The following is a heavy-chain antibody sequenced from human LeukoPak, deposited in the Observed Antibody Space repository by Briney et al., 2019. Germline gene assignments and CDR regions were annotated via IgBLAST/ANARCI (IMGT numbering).Heavy chain of an antibody. CDR3: AKALKREPD. D-gene: IGHD1-14*01. CDR2: TSASGAST. Sequence: GGSLRLSCAASGFTFSSYPMSCVRQAPGKGLEWVSATSASGASTYYADSVKGRFTISRDNSKNTLYLQMNSLRVEDTAVYYCAKALKREPDWGQGTLVTVSS. J-gene: IGHJ4*02. CDR1: GFTFSSYP. V-gene: IGHV3-23*01.